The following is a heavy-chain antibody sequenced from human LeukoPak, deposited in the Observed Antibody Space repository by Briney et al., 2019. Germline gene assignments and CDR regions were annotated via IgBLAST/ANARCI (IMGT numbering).Heavy chain of an antibody. CDR3: ARGTGYYYNYFDY. V-gene: IGHV3-74*01. CDR1: GFTFSSSW. D-gene: IGHD3/OR15-3a*01. Sequence: PGGSLRLSCAASGFTFSSSWTHWVRQAPGKGLVWVSRINSDGSITNYADSVKGRFTISRDNAKNTLYLEMNSLRAEDTAVYYCARGTGYYYNYFDYWGQGTLVTVSS. CDR2: INSDGSIT. J-gene: IGHJ4*02.